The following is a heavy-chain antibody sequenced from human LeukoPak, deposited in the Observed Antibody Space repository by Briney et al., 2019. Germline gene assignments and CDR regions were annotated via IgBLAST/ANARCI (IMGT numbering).Heavy chain of an antibody. Sequence: ASVKVSCKASGYTFTGYYMHWVRQAPGQGPEWMGWINPNSGGTNYTQKFQGRVTMTRDTSISTAYMELSRLRSDDTAVYYCARSIAARPGGYYYYYMDVWGKGTTVTVSS. D-gene: IGHD6-6*01. CDR1: GYTFTGYY. CDR2: INPNSGGT. CDR3: ARSIAARPGGYYYYYMDV. V-gene: IGHV1-2*02. J-gene: IGHJ6*03.